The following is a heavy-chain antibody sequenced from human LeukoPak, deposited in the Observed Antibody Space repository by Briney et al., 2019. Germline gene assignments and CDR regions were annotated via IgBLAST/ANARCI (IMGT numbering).Heavy chain of an antibody. CDR2: IYYSGST. J-gene: IGHJ4*02. V-gene: IGHV4-31*03. CDR1: GGSISSGGYY. CDR3: ARQDCSSTSCLFDY. D-gene: IGHD2-2*01. Sequence: SQTLSLTCTVSGGSISSGGYYWSWIRQHPGKGLEWIGYIYYSGSTNYNPSLKSRVTISVDTSKNQFSLKLSSVTAADTAVYYCARQDCSSTSCLFDYWGQGTLVTVSS.